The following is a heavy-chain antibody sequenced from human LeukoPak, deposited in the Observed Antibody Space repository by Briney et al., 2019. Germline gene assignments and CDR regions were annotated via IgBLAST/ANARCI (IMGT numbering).Heavy chain of an antibody. CDR1: GYSIISVYY. J-gene: IGHJ4*02. CDR2: IVYSGST. Sequence: SETLSLTCTVSGYSIISVYYWGWIRQSPEKRLEWIGEIVYSGSTNYNPSLKSRVIISADTSKVQFSLPLSSVTAADTPVYYCARGLASGYPPVPFDSWGQGTLVTVSS. D-gene: IGHD3-3*01. CDR3: ARGLASGYPPVPFDS. V-gene: IGHV4-38-2*02.